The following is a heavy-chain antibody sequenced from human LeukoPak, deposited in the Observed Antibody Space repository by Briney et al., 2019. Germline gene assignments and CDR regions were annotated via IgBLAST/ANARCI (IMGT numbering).Heavy chain of an antibody. Sequence: SETLSLTCTVSGGSISSYYWSWIWQPPGKGLEWIGYIYNSGSTNYNPSLKSRVTISVDTSKHQFSLKLNSVTAADTAVYYCARDSSLYCSGGSCYQYFQHWGQGTLVTVSS. V-gene: IGHV4-59*01. CDR2: IYNSGST. J-gene: IGHJ1*01. CDR1: GGSISSYY. D-gene: IGHD2-15*01. CDR3: ARDSSLYCSGGSCYQYFQH.